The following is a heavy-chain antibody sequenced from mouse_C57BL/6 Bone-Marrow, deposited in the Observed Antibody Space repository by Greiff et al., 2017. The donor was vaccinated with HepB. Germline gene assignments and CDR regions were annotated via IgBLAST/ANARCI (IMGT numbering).Heavy chain of an antibody. J-gene: IGHJ3*01. CDR1: GYTFTSYW. V-gene: IGHV1-61*01. D-gene: IGHD1-1*01. CDR2: IYPSDSET. Sequence: QVQLQQPGAELVRPGSSVKLSCKASGYTFTSYWMDWVKQRPGQGLEWIGNIYPSDSETHYNQKFKDKATLTVDKSSSTAYMQLSSLTSEVSAVYYCASGYYGSSLFAYWGQGTLVTVSA. CDR3: ASGYYGSSLFAY.